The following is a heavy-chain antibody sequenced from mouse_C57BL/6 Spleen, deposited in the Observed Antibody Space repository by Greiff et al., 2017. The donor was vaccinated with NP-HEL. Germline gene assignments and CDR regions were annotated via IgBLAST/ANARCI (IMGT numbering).Heavy chain of an antibody. J-gene: IGHJ4*01. CDR1: GFNIKDDY. CDR2: IDPENGDT. CDR3: TTNPYYYGSSYNAMDY. V-gene: IGHV14-4*01. Sequence: EVQLQQSGAELVRPGASVKLSCTASGFNIKDDYMHWVKQRPEQGLEWIGWIDPENGDTEYASKFQGKATITADTSSNTAYLQLSSLTSEDTAVYYCTTNPYYYGSSYNAMDYWGQGTSVTVSS. D-gene: IGHD1-1*01.